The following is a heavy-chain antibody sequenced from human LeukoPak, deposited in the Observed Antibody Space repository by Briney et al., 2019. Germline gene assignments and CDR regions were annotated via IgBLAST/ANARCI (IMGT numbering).Heavy chain of an antibody. CDR2: ISGGDGST. V-gene: IGHV3-23*01. CDR1: GFTFSSYA. CDR3: AKDPSQEATDIVVVPAAINY. D-gene: IGHD2-2*01. J-gene: IGHJ4*02. Sequence: GGSLRLSCAASGFTFSSYAMSWVRQAPGKGLDWVSTISGGDGSTYYAVSVKGRFTISRDNSKNTLYLQMNSLRAEDTAVYYCAKDPSQEATDIVVVPAAINYWGQGTLVTVSS.